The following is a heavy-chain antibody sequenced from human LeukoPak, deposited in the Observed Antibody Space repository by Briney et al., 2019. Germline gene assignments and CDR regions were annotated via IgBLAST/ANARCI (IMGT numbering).Heavy chain of an antibody. V-gene: IGHV3-23*01. CDR3: AKDLLPSRLLRAFDAFDI. CDR2: ISGSGGST. CDR1: GFTFSSYA. Sequence: PGGSLRLSCAASGFTFSSYAMSWVRQAPGKGLEWVSAISGSGGSTYYADSVKGRFTISRDNSKNTLYLQMNSLRAEDTAVYYCAKDLLPSRLLRAFDAFDIWGQGTMVTVSS. J-gene: IGHJ3*02. D-gene: IGHD2-15*01.